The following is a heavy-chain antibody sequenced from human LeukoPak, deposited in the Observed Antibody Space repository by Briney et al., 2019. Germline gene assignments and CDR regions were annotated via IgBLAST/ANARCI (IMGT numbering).Heavy chain of an antibody. V-gene: IGHV1-69*05. Sequence: ASVKVSCKASGGTFSSYAITWVRQAPGQGLEWMGGIIPIFGTPNYAQKFQGRVTMTRDTSTSTVYMELSSLRSEDTAVYYCAQWWYSGYDLFDYWGQGTLVTVSS. J-gene: IGHJ4*02. CDR1: GGTFSSYA. D-gene: IGHD5-12*01. CDR3: AQWWYSGYDLFDY. CDR2: IIPIFGTP.